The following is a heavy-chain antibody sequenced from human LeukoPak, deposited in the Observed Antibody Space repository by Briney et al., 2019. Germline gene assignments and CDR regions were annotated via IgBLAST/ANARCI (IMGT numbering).Heavy chain of an antibody. CDR2: ISAYNGNT. CDR3: ARDYDFWRGPSDAFDI. D-gene: IGHD3-3*01. V-gene: IGHV1-18*01. CDR1: GYTLTELS. Sequence: ASVKVSCKVSGYTLTELSMHWVRQAPGKGLEWMGWISAYNGNTNYAQKFQGRVTMTTDTSTSTAYMELRSLRSDDTAVYYCARDYDFWRGPSDAFDIWGQGTMVTVSS. J-gene: IGHJ3*02.